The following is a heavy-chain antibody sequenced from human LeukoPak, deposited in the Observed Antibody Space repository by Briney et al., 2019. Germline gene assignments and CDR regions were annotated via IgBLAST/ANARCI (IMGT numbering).Heavy chain of an antibody. Sequence: GGSLRLSCAASGFTFSSYGMHWVRQAPGKGLEWVAVISYDGSNKYYADSVKGRFTISRDNSKNTLYLQMNSLRAEDTAVYYCAKDRLRYFDWLPLDYWGQGTLVTVSS. CDR1: GFTFSSYG. V-gene: IGHV3-30*18. CDR3: AKDRLRYFDWLPLDY. D-gene: IGHD3-9*01. J-gene: IGHJ4*02. CDR2: ISYDGSNK.